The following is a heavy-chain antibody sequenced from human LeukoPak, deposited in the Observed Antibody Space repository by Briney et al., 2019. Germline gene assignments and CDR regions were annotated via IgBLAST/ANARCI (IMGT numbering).Heavy chain of an antibody. CDR1: GYSISSGYY. Sequence: SETLSLTCAVSGYSISSGYYWGWIRQPPGKGLEWIGSIYHSGSTYYNPSLKSRVTISVDTSKNQFSLKLSSVTAADTAVYYCASHYCSSTSCYNLNRFDPWGQGTLVTVSS. J-gene: IGHJ5*02. CDR3: ASHYCSSTSCYNLNRFDP. V-gene: IGHV4-38-2*01. D-gene: IGHD2-2*02. CDR2: IYHSGST.